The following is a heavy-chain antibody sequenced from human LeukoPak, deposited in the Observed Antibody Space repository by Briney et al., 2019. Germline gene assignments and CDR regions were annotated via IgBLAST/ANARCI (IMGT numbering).Heavy chain of an antibody. CDR2: TYYRSKWYI. V-gene: IGHV6-1*01. CDR1: GDSVSSNIAA. Sequence: SQTLSLTCAISGDSVSSNIAAWNWVRQSPSRGLEWLGRTYYRSKWYIDYAVSVKSRATINPDTSKNQFSLQLSSMTPEDTAVYYCTRDQDGMDVWGQGTTVTVSS. J-gene: IGHJ6*02. CDR3: TRDQDGMDV.